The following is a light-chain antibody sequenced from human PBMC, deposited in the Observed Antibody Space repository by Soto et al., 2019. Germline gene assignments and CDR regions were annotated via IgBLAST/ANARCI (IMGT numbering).Light chain of an antibody. CDR1: QSISIN. J-gene: IGKJ1*01. CDR3: QQYGSSPWT. V-gene: IGKV3-20*01. Sequence: EIVMTQSPSSLSVSPGDRVTLSCRASQSISINLAWYQHKPGQAPRLLIYGASSRATGIPARFSGSGSGTDFTLTISRLEPEDFAVYYCQQYGSSPWTFGQGTKVDI. CDR2: GAS.